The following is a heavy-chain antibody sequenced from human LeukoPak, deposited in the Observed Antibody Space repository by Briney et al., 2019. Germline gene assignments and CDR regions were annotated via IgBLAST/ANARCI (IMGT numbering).Heavy chain of an antibody. Sequence: SDTLSLTCTVSGGSISSGDYYWSWIRQPPGKGLEWIGYIYYSGSTYYHPSLKSRVTISVDTSKNQFSLKLSSVTAADTAVYYCARVGGGKSIDYWGQGTLVTVSS. CDR3: ARVGGGKSIDY. CDR1: GGSISSGDYY. D-gene: IGHD4-23*01. V-gene: IGHV4-30-4*02. J-gene: IGHJ4*02. CDR2: IYYSGST.